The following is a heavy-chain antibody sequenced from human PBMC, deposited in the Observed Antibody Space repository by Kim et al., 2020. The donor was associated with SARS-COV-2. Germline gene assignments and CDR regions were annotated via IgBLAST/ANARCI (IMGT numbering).Heavy chain of an antibody. V-gene: IGHV3-23*01. J-gene: IGHJ5*02. Sequence: GGSLRLSCATSGFTFSNYAMSWVRQAPGKGLEWVSSISGSGGSTYYADSVKGRFTISRDNSNNKLYVQMNNLRAEDTAVYYCGKDRDPSSGGAWFDPRGQGTLVTVSS. CDR3: GKDRDPSSGGAWFDP. CDR2: ISGSGGST. D-gene: IGHD6-19*01. CDR1: GFTFSNYA.